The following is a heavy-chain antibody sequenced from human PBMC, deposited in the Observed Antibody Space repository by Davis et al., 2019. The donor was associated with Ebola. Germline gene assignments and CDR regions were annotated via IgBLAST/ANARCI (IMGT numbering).Heavy chain of an antibody. CDR3: ARIGVVVAATSAYYYYYGMDV. J-gene: IGHJ6*02. V-gene: IGHV5-51*01. Sequence: GESLKISCKGSGYSFTSYWVGWVRQMPGKGLEWMGIIYPGDSDTRYSPSFQGQVTISADKSISTAYLQWSSLKASDTAMYYCARIGVVVAATSAYYYYYGMDVWGQGTTVTVSS. CDR2: IYPGDSDT. CDR1: GYSFTSYW. D-gene: IGHD2-15*01.